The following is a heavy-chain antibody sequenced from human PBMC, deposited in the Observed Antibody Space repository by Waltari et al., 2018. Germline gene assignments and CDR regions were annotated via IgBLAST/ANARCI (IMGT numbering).Heavy chain of an antibody. J-gene: IGHJ3*02. Sequence: QVQLQESGPGLVKPSQTLSLTCTVSGGSISSGDYYWSWIRQPPGKGLEWIGYIYYSGSTDYNPSLKGRVTISVDTSKNQFSLKLSSVTAADTAVYYCARTYYDFWSGYYEGAFDIWGQGTMVTVSS. CDR3: ARTYYDFWSGYYEGAFDI. V-gene: IGHV4-30-4*08. CDR2: IYYSGST. D-gene: IGHD3-3*01. CDR1: GGSISSGDYY.